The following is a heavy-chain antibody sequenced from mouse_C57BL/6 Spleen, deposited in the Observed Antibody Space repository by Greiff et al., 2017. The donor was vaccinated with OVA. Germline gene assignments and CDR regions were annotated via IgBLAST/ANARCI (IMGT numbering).Heavy chain of an antibody. CDR1: GYTFTSYW. CDR2: IDPSDSYT. Sequence: VQLQQPGAELVMPGASVKLSCKASGYTFTSYWMHWVKQRPGQGLEWIGEIDPSDSYTNYNQKFKGKSTLTVDKSSSTAYMQLSSLTSEDSAVYYCARRRGGSSYFDDWGQGTTLTVSS. V-gene: IGHV1-69*01. CDR3: ARRRGGSSYFDD. D-gene: IGHD1-1*01. J-gene: IGHJ2*01.